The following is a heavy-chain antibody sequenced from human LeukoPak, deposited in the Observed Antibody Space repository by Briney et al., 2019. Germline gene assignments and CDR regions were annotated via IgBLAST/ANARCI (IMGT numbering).Heavy chain of an antibody. CDR3: AKDQGYCTNGVCLTFDY. CDR1: GFTFSSYA. CDR2: IRCSGGST. D-gene: IGHD2-8*01. Sequence: GGSLRLSCAASGFTFSSYAMSQVRHAPGKGLEWASTIRCSGGSTYYAGSVKGRFTISRDNSKNTLYLQMNSLRAEDTAVYYCAKDQGYCTNGVCLTFDYWGQGTLVTVSS. V-gene: IGHV3-23*01. J-gene: IGHJ4*02.